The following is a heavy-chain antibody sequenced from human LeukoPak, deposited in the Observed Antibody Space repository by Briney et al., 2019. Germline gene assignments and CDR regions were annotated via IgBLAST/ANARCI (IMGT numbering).Heavy chain of an antibody. V-gene: IGHV3-30*02. CDR3: ARHLYYDLPTPDY. CDR1: GFTFSSYG. Sequence: GGSLRLSCAASGFTFSSYGMHWVRQAPGKGLEWVAFIRYDGSNKYYADSVKGRFTISRDNSKNTLYLQMNSLRAEDTAVYYCARHLYYDLPTPDYWGQGTLVTVSS. J-gene: IGHJ4*02. CDR2: IRYDGSNK. D-gene: IGHD3-22*01.